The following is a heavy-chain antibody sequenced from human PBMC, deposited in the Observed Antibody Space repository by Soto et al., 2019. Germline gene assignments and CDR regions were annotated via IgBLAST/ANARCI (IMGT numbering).Heavy chain of an antibody. V-gene: IGHV3-23*01. CDR3: AKDVSSGSYFDY. CDR1: GFTFSSYA. Sequence: GGSLRLSCAASGFTFSSYAMSWVRQAPGKGLEWVSAISGSGGSTYYAHSVKGRFTISRDNSKNTLYLQMNSLRAEDTAVYYCAKDVSSGSYFDYWGQGTLVTVSS. D-gene: IGHD6-19*01. J-gene: IGHJ4*02. CDR2: ISGSGGST.